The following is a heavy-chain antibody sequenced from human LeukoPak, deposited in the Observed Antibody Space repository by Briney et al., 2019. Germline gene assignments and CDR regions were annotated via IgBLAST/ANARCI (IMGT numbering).Heavy chain of an antibody. V-gene: IGHV3-74*01. D-gene: IGHD1-26*01. CDR3: AREGLIVGATCFDY. J-gene: IGHJ4*02. Sequence: TGGSLRLSCAASGFTFSSYWMHWVRQAPGKGLVWVSRINSDGSSTSYADSVKGRFTISRDNAKNTLYLQMNSLRAEDTAVYYCAREGLIVGATCFDYWGQGTLVTVSS. CDR2: INSDGSST. CDR1: GFTFSSYW.